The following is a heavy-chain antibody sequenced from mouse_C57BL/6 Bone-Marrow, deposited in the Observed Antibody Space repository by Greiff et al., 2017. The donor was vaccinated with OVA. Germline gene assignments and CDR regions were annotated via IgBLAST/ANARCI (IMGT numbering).Heavy chain of an antibody. J-gene: IGHJ1*03. Sequence: QVHVKQPGAELVKPGASVKVSCKASGYTFTSYWMHWVKQRPGQGLEWIGRIHPSDSDTNYNQKFKGKATLTVDKSSSTAYMQLSSLTSEDSAVYYCAMGYGSSHWYFDVWGTGTTVTVSS. CDR2: IHPSDSDT. V-gene: IGHV1-74*01. D-gene: IGHD1-1*01. CDR3: AMGYGSSHWYFDV. CDR1: GYTFTSYW.